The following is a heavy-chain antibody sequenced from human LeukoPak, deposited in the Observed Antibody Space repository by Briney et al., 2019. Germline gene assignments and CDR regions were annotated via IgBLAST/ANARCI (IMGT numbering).Heavy chain of an antibody. CDR1: GFSISGDA. CDR2: ISFDGKNK. J-gene: IGHJ3*01. V-gene: IGHV3-30*04. CDR3: ARETHDALDL. Sequence: PGTSLRLSCTASGFSISGDAMHWVRQAPGKGLQWVADISFDGKNKYYADSVKGRFTISRDNSKNTLYLQMNSLRTEDTALFYCARETHDALDLWGPGTLVTVSS.